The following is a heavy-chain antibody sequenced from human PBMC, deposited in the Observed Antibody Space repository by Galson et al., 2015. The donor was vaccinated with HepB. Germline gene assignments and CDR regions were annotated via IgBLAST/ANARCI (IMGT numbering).Heavy chain of an antibody. CDR3: XXRGQWLVIFDY. CDR1: GXXXXXXXXY. D-gene: IGHD6-19*01. CDR2: ICYIGST. J-gene: IGHJ4*02. V-gene: IGHV4-39*07. Sequence: TLSLTCTVSGXXXXXXXXYXGWXRQPTGKGREWIGSICYIGSTXXNPSLKSRVTISVDTXKNQFSLKLSXVTAADTXXYYCXXRGQWLVIFDYWGQGTLVTVSS.